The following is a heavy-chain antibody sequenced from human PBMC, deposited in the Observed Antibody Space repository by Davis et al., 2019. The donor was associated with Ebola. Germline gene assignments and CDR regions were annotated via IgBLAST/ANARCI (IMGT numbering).Heavy chain of an antibody. CDR1: GYTFTSYY. D-gene: IGHD2-2*01. Sequence: AALVKVSCKASGYTFTSYYMHWVRQAPGQGLEWMGWISGYNGNTDYAQTVQGRVSMTTDTSTSTAYMELRSLRSDDTAVYYCARDGTYYIGHCVSTSCFGVDYWGQGTLVTVSS. J-gene: IGHJ4*02. CDR3: ARDGTYYIGHCVSTSCFGVDY. CDR2: ISGYNGNT. V-gene: IGHV1-18*04.